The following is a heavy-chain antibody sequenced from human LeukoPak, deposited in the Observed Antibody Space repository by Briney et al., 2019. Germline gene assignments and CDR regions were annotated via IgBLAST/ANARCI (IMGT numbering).Heavy chain of an antibody. CDR2: IYYSGST. Sequence: SETLSLTCTVSGDSLGSGMYYWGWIRQPPGKGLEWIGSIYYSGSTYYNPSLESRVTISVHTSKTQFFLKLSSVTAADTALYYCARHRMIVAPLYHFDYWGQGTLVTVSS. J-gene: IGHJ4*02. D-gene: IGHD2-21*01. V-gene: IGHV4-39*01. CDR3: ARHRMIVAPLYHFDY. CDR1: GDSLGSGMYY.